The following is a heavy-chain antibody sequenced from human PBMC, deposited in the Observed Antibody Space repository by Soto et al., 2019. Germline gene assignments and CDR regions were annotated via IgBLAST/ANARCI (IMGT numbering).Heavy chain of an antibody. D-gene: IGHD1-26*01. V-gene: IGHV3-30-3*01. Sequence: QVQLVESGGGVVQPGRSLRLSCAVSGFTFSSHAMHWVRQAPGKGLEWVALIYSDGNNKYYADSVKGRFTTSRYNSKNTMYLQMNSLRVEDTAVYYCARDDEGGSDCDLGYWGQGALVTVSS. J-gene: IGHJ4*02. CDR3: ARDDEGGSDCDLGY. CDR2: IYSDGNNK. CDR1: GFTFSSHA.